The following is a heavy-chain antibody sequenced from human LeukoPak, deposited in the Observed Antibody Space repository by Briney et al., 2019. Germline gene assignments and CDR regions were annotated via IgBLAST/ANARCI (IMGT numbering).Heavy chain of an antibody. CDR2: IYYSGST. J-gene: IGHJ4*02. V-gene: IGHV4-39*07. Sequence: SETLSLTCTVSGGSISSSSYYWGWIHQPPGKGLEWIGSIYYSGSTYYNPSLKSRVTISVDTSKNQFSLKLSSVTAADTAVYYCARVNPDGDIVVVPAAMFDYWGQGTLVTVSS. D-gene: IGHD2-2*01. CDR3: ARVNPDGDIVVVPAAMFDY. CDR1: GGSISSSSYY.